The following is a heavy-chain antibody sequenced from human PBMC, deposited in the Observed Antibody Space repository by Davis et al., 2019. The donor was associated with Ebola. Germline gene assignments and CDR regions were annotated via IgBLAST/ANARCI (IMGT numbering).Heavy chain of an antibody. V-gene: IGHV4-34*01. D-gene: IGHD3-3*01. CDR2: INHSGST. Sequence: SETLSLTCAVYGGSFSGYYWSWIRQPPGKGLEWIGEINHSGSTNSNPSLKSRIIISVDTSKNQFSLKLSSVTAADTAVYYCARSNVKTVVFGMAILANWFDSWGQGNLVTVSS. CDR1: GGSFSGYY. CDR3: ARSNVKTVVFGMAILANWFDS. J-gene: IGHJ5*01.